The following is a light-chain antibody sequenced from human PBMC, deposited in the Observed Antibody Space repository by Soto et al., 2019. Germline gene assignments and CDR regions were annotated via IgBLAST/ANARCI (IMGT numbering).Light chain of an antibody. CDR1: SSNIGTGYD. V-gene: IGLV1-40*01. Sequence: QSVLTQPPSVSGAPGQRVTISCSGSSSNIGTGYDVHWYQQLPGTAPKLLIYVNNNRPSGVPDRFSGSKSGTSASLAITGLQAEDEAAYYCQSYDNALSAWVFGGGTKVTVL. CDR2: VNN. CDR3: QSYDNALSAWV. J-gene: IGLJ3*02.